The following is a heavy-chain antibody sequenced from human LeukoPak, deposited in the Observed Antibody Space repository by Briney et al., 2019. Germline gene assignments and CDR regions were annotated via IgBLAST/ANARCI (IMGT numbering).Heavy chain of an antibody. CDR1: GYTFTSYG. D-gene: IGHD5-18*01. V-gene: IGHV1-18*01. Sequence: ASVKVSCKTSGYTFTSYGISWVRQAPGQGLEWMGWISAYNGNTDYAQNLQDRVTMTTDTSTSTAYMELRSLRSDDTAVYYCARDTASFDPWGQGTLVTVSS. J-gene: IGHJ5*02. CDR2: ISAYNGNT. CDR3: ARDTASFDP.